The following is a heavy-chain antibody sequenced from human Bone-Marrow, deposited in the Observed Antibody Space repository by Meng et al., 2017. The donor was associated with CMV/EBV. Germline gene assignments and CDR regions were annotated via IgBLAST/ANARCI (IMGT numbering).Heavy chain of an antibody. CDR2: INWNGGST. Sequence: GESLKISCAASGFTFDDYGMSWVRQAPGKGLEWVSGINWNGGSTGYADSVKGRSTISRDNAKNSLYLQMNSLRAEDTALYYCAREQDWMTTVTHFDYWGQGTLVTFSS. CDR3: AREQDWMTTVTHFDY. V-gene: IGHV3-20*04. J-gene: IGHJ4*02. CDR1: GFTFDDYG. D-gene: IGHD4-11*01.